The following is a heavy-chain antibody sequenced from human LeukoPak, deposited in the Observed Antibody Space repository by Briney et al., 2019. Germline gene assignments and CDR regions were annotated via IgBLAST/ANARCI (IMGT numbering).Heavy chain of an antibody. CDR1: GGSFSGYY. CDR3: ARGSGIQLWFNDAFDI. Sequence: SETLSLTCAVYGGSFSGYYWSWIRQPPGKGLEWIGEINHSGSTNYNPSLKSRVTISVDTSKNQFSLKLSSVTAADTAEYYCARGSGIQLWFNDAFDIWGQGTMVTVSS. J-gene: IGHJ3*02. V-gene: IGHV4-34*01. CDR2: INHSGST. D-gene: IGHD5-18*01.